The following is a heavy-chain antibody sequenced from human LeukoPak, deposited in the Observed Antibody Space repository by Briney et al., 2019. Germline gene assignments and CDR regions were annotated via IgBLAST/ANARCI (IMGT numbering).Heavy chain of an antibody. D-gene: IGHD3-9*01. CDR3: ARVSGRYFDWLLPFDY. J-gene: IGHJ4*02. CDR1: GFTFSSYW. V-gene: IGHV3-7*01. CDR2: IKQDGSEK. Sequence: PGGSLRLSCAASGFTFSSYWMSWVRQAPGKGLEWVANIKQDGSEKYYVDSVKGRFTISRDNAKNSLYLQMNSLRAEDTAVYYCARVSGRYFDWLLPFDYWGQGTLVTVSS.